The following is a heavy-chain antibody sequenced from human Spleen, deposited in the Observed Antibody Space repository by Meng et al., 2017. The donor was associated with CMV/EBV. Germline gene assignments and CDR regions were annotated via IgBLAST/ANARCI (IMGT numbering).Heavy chain of an antibody. CDR3: AKGFRAVAASFDS. CDR2: INTSGGST. D-gene: IGHD6-19*01. Sequence: KASGSTFNNYYMHWVRQAPGQGLEWMGIINTSGGSTRYAHKFQGRVTMTRDTPTRTVYMELSSLRAEDTAVYYCAKGFRAVAASFDSWGQGTLVTVSS. J-gene: IGHJ4*02. CDR1: GSTFNNYY. V-gene: IGHV1-46*02.